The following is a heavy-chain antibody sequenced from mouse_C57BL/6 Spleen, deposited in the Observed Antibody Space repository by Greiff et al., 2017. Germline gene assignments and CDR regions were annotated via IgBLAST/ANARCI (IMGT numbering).Heavy chain of an antibody. CDR3: TTSYYGSSYKAGFDY. Sequence: EVQLMESGAELVRPGASVKLSCTASGFNIKDDYMHWVKQRPEQGLEWIGWIDPENGDTEYASKFQGKATITADTSSNTAYLQLSSLTSEDTAVYYCTTSYYGSSYKAGFDYWGQGTTLTVSS. V-gene: IGHV14-4*01. J-gene: IGHJ2*01. CDR1: GFNIKDDY. CDR2: IDPENGDT. D-gene: IGHD1-1*01.